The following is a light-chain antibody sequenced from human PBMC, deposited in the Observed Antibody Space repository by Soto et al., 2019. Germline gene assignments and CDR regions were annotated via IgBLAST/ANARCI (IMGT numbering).Light chain of an antibody. Sequence: TRMKQSVSTVSASVGDTVTITCRASQSVSMWLAWFQQKPGKAPRLLIYGASNLESGVPSRFSGSGSGTQFTLTISSLQPEDAATYYCQQYNTYLTWTFGQGTNVDI. V-gene: IGKV1-5*01. CDR2: GAS. CDR3: QQYNTYLTWT. CDR1: QSVSMW. J-gene: IGKJ1*01.